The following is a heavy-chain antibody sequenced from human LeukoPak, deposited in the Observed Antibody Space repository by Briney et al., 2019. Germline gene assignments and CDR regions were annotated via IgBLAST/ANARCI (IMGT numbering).Heavy chain of an antibody. J-gene: IGHJ1*01. V-gene: IGHV1-18*01. CDR3: ARGGSSWSAEYFQH. Sequence: ASVKVSCKASGYTFTSYGISWVRQAPGQGLEWMGWISAYNGDRKYAQKFQDRVTMTTDTSTSTAYMELRSLTSDDTAVYFCARGGSSWSAEYFQHWGQGTLVTVSS. D-gene: IGHD6-13*01. CDR1: GYTFTSYG. CDR2: ISAYNGDR.